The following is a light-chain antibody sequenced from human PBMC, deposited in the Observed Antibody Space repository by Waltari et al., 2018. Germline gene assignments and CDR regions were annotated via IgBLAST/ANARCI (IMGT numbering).Light chain of an antibody. CDR3: QQYRNLWT. Sequence: SAWPASQRLCNMLGLYQQEPGKAPQVLIYNASALESGVPSRFSGSGSGTEFTLTISSLQPDDFATYYCQQYRNLWTFGQGTKVEIK. CDR1: QRLCNM. CDR2: NAS. V-gene: IGKV1-5*03. J-gene: IGKJ1*01.